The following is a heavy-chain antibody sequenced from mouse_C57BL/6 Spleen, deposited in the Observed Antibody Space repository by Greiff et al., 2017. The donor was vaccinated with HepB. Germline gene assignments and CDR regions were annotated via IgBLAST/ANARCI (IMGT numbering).Heavy chain of an antibody. J-gene: IGHJ3*01. Sequence: QVQLKESGPGLVAPSQSLSITCTVSGFSLTSYGVSWVRQPPGKGLEWLGVIWGDGSTNYHSALISRLSISKDNSKSQVFLKLNSRQTDDTATYYCARAEFDDYEAWFAYWGQGTLVTVSA. CDR3: ARAEFDDYEAWFAY. CDR1: GFSLTSYG. D-gene: IGHD2-4*01. V-gene: IGHV2-3*01. CDR2: IWGDGST.